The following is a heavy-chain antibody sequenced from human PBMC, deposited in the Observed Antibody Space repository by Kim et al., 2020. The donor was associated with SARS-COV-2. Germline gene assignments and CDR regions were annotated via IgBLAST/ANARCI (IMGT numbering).Heavy chain of an antibody. CDR1: GYTFTSYG. CDR3: ARGRYNYGPQSVFDY. Sequence: ASVKVSCKASGYTFTSYGISWVRQAPGQGLEWMGWISAYNGNTNYAQKLQGRVTMTTDTSTSTAYMELRSLRSDDTAVYYCARGRYNYGPQSVFDYWGQGTLVTVSS. CDR2: ISAYNGNT. J-gene: IGHJ4*02. D-gene: IGHD5-18*01. V-gene: IGHV1-18*01.